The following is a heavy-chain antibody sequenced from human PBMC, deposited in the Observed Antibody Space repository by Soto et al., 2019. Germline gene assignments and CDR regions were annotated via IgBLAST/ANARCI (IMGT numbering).Heavy chain of an antibody. J-gene: IGHJ6*02. CDR2: INLNSATT. D-gene: IGHD6-6*01. CDR1: GFTFTAYY. Sequence: ASVKVSCKASGFTFTAYYLYWMRQAPVQGLEWVGWINLNSATTDIAPKFKGRVSLTRDTSISTAYMELNRLTSDDTAVHYCASLYLSGLRIAARVWHHGMDVWG. V-gene: IGHV1-2*02. CDR3: ASLYLSGLRIAARVWHHGMDV.